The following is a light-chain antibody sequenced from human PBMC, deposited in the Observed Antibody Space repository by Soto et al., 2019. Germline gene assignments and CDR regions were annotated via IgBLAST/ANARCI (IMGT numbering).Light chain of an antibody. CDR2: DNN. J-gene: IGLJ3*02. Sequence: QSVLTQPPSVSAAPGQKVTISCSGGSSNIGINYVSWYQHLPGTAPKLLIYDNNKRPSGIPDRFSASKSGTSATLGITGLQTGDEADYYCGTSDSSLGAVFGGGTKLTVL. V-gene: IGLV1-51*01. CDR1: SSNIGINY. CDR3: GTSDSSLGAV.